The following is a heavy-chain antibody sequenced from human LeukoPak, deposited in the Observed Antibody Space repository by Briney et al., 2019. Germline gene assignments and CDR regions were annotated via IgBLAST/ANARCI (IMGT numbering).Heavy chain of an antibody. D-gene: IGHD3-22*01. CDR1: GGSISSGGYY. V-gene: IGHV4-31*03. Sequence: SQTLSLTCTVSGGSISSGGYYWSWIRQHPGKGLEWIGYIYYSGSTYYNPSLKSRVTISVDTSKNQFSLKLSSVTAADTAVYYCARLSVYYYDSSGYLFDYWGQGTLVTVSS. CDR3: ARLSVYYYDSSGYLFDY. J-gene: IGHJ4*02. CDR2: IYYSGST.